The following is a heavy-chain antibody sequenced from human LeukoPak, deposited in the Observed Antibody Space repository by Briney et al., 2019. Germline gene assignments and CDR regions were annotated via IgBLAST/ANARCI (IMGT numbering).Heavy chain of an antibody. Sequence: ASVKVSCKASGYTFTGYYMHWVRQAPGQGLEWVGWINPNSGGTNYAQKFQGRVTMTRDTSISTAYMELSRLRSDDTAVYYCARVVVGATTPEVAFDIWGQGTMVTASS. CDR2: INPNSGGT. V-gene: IGHV1-2*02. D-gene: IGHD1-26*01. CDR3: ARVVVGATTPEVAFDI. CDR1: GYTFTGYY. J-gene: IGHJ3*02.